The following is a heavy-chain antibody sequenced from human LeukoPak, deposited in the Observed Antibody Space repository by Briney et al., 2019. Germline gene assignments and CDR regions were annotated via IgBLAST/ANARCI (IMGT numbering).Heavy chain of an antibody. CDR1: GYTFTSYG. Sequence: ASVKVSCKASGYTFTSYGISWVRQAPGQGLEWMGWISAYNGNTDLAQKLQGRVTMTTDTSTSTAHMELSRLESGDTAVYYCTREGVYAPDPSSYHRDAFDIWGQGTVVIVSS. CDR3: TREGVYAPDPSSYHRDAFDI. CDR2: ISAYNGNT. J-gene: IGHJ3*02. V-gene: IGHV1-18*01. D-gene: IGHD3-16*02.